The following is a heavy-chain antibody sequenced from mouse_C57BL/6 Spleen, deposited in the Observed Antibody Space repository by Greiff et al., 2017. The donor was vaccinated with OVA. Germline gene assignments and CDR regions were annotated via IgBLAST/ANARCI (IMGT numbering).Heavy chain of an antibody. J-gene: IGHJ3*01. CDR2: IYPGDGGT. CDR3: ARWDDYHLAWFAY. CDR1: GYAFSSSW. V-gene: IGHV1-82*01. Sequence: VQLQQSGPELVKPGASVKISCKASGYAFSSSWMTWVKQRPGQGLEWIGRIYPGDGGTNYNGKFKGKATLTADKSSSTAYMQLSSLTSEDSAVYFCARWDDYHLAWFAYWGQGTLVTVSA. D-gene: IGHD2-4*01.